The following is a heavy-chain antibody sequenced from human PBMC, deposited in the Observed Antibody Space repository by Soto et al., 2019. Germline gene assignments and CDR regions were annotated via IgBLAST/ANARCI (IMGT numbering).Heavy chain of an antibody. V-gene: IGHV4-34*01. D-gene: IGHD6-19*01. CDR3: ARGNGSGWTLNNWFDP. J-gene: IGHJ5*02. Sequence: SETLSLTCAVYGGSFSGYYWSWIRQPPGKGLEWIGEINHNGSTNYNPSLKSRVTISVDTSKNQFSLKLSSVTAADTAVYYCARGNGSGWTLNNWFDPWGQGTLVTVSS. CDR2: INHNGST. CDR1: GGSFSGYY.